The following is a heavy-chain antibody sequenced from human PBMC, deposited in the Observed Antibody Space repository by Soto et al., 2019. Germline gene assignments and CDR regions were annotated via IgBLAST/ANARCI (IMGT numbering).Heavy chain of an antibody. V-gene: IGHV3-64*01. CDR3: ARGPGYYDFWSGYDNFDY. D-gene: IGHD3-3*01. CDR1: GFTFSSYA. Sequence: PGGSLRLSCAASGFTFSSYAMHWVRQAPGKGLEYVSAISSNGGSTYYANSVKGRFTISRDNSKNTLYLQMGSLRAEDMAVYYCARGPGYYDFWSGYDNFDYWGQGTLVTVSS. J-gene: IGHJ4*02. CDR2: ISSNGGST.